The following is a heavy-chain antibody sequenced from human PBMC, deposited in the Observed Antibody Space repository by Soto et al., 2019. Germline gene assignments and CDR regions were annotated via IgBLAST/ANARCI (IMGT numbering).Heavy chain of an antibody. V-gene: IGHV5-10-1*01. CDR1: VYSFTSYW. CDR2: IDPSDSYT. J-gene: IGHJ5*02. CDR3: ARHGGPYCSGGSCRNWFDP. Sequence: GESLKISCKGSVYSFTSYWISWVRQMPGKGLEWMGRIDPSDSYTNYSPSFQGHVTISADKSISTAYLQWSSLKASDTAMYYCARHGGPYCSGGSCRNWFDPWGQGTLVTVSS. D-gene: IGHD2-15*01.